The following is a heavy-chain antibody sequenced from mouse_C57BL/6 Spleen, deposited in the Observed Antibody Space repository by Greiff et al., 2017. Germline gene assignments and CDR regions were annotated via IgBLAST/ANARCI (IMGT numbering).Heavy chain of an antibody. CDR2: ISYDGSN. CDR1: GYSFTSGYY. J-gene: IGHJ2*01. Sequence: EVKVEESGPGLVKPSQSLSLTCSVTGYSFTSGYYWNWLRPFPGHNLEWMGYISYDGSNNYNQSLKNRVSITRDTSKIQLFLKLNSVTTEDTATYNCARDRDIAYDFDYWGQGTTLTVSS. CDR3: ARDRDIAYDFDY. D-gene: IGHD1-1*01. V-gene: IGHV3-6*01.